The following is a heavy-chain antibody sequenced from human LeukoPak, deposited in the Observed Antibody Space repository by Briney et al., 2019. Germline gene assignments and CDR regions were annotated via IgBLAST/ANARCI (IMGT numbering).Heavy chain of an antibody. D-gene: IGHD3-10*01. V-gene: IGHV1-2*02. CDR3: ARCKTGDWFDP. Sequence: EASVKVSCKASGYTFTGYYLHGVRQAPGLGFEWMGWINPNNGGTNYAQKFQGRVTMTRDTSINTAYMELSSLRSDDTAVYYCARCKTGDWFDPWGQGTLVTVSS. J-gene: IGHJ5*02. CDR1: GYTFTGYY. CDR2: INPNNGGT.